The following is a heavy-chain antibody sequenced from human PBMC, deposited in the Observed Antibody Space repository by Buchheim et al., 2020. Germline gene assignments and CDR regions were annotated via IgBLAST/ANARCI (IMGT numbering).Heavy chain of an antibody. Sequence: QVQLVQSGSELKKPGASVKVSCKASGYTFTNYAINWVRQAPGQGLEWMGWINTNTGNPPYAQGFTGRFVFSLDTSVGAAYLQISGLKAEDSAFYYCARSLSDGDSYYFDYWGQGTL. CDR2: INTNTGNP. V-gene: IGHV7-4-1*02. CDR1: GYTFTNYA. J-gene: IGHJ4*02. D-gene: IGHD2-21*01. CDR3: ARSLSDGDSYYFDY.